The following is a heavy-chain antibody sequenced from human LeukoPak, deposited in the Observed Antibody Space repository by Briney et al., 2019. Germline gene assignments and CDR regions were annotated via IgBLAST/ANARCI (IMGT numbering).Heavy chain of an antibody. V-gene: IGHV3-30*02. Sequence: GGSLRLSCAASGFTFSSYGMHWVRQAPGKGLEWVAFIRYDGSNKYYADSVKGRFTISRDNYKNTLYLQMNSLRAEDTAVYYCAKDLDIVVVVAAIADWGQGTLVTVSS. J-gene: IGHJ4*02. CDR1: GFTFSSYG. CDR2: IRYDGSNK. D-gene: IGHD2-15*01. CDR3: AKDLDIVVVVAAIAD.